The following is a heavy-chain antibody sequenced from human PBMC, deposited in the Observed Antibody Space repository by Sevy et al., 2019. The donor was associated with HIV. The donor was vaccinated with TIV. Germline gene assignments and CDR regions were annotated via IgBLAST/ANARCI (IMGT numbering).Heavy chain of an antibody. J-gene: IGHJ6*02. CDR3: ARRNVDTAMNYYYYGMDV. V-gene: IGHV3-21*01. CDR1: GFTFSSYS. CDR2: ISSSSSYI. Sequence: GGSLRLSCAASGFTFSSYSMNWVRQAPGKGLEWVSSISSSSSYIYYADSVKGRFTISRDNAKNSLYLQMNSLRAEDTAVYYCARRNVDTAMNYYYYGMDVWVQGTTVTVSS. D-gene: IGHD5-18*01.